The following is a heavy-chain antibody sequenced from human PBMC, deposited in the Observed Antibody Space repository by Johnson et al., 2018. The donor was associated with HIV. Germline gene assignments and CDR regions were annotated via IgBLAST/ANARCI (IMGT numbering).Heavy chain of an antibody. Sequence: QVQLVESGGGVVQPGGSLRLSCAPSGFTFSDYYMSWMRQAPGQGLEWVSYISSSGSNIYKADSVKGRCTISRDDSKNSLYLQMNSLKPEDTAVYYCARGGYDILTGYYTGPFDIWGQGTMVTVSS. D-gene: IGHD3-9*01. CDR2: ISSSGSNI. J-gene: IGHJ3*02. CDR3: ARGGYDILTGYYTGPFDI. V-gene: IGHV3-11*01. CDR1: GFTFSDYY.